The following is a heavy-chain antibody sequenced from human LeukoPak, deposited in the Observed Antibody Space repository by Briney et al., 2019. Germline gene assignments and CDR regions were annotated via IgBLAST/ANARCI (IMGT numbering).Heavy chain of an antibody. D-gene: IGHD3-3*01. CDR3: ARVSISGYCDFWSGYSPSDAFDI. CDR2: ISSSSSTI. CDR1: GFTFSSYS. V-gene: IGHV3-48*02. J-gene: IGHJ3*02. Sequence: GGSLRLSCAASGFTFSSYSMNWVRQAPGKGLEWVSYISSSSSTIYYADSVKGRFTISRDNAKNSLYLQMNSLRDEDTAVYYCARVSISGYCDFWSGYSPSDAFDIWGQGTMVTVSS.